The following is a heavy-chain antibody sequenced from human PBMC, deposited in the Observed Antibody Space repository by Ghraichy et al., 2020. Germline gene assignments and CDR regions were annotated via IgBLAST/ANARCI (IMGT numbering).Heavy chain of an antibody. V-gene: IGHV3-23*01. D-gene: IGHD1-20*01. CDR3: VKANKGYNWNYVDY. Sequence: GGSLRLSCAASGFSFSGYAMNWVRQAPGKGLEWVSSISGSGATTYYADSVKGRFTVSRDNSESTLYLQMDSLRAEDTALYYCVKANKGYNWNYVDYWGQGTRVTVSS. J-gene: IGHJ4*02. CDR1: GFSFSGYA. CDR2: ISGSGATT.